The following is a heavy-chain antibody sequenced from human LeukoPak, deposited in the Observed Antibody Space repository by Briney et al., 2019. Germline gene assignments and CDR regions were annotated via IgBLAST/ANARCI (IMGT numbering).Heavy chain of an antibody. CDR1: GGPISSYY. CDR2: IYTSGST. D-gene: IGHD2-2*01. CDR3: ARGEYQLPLFDY. Sequence: SETLSLTCTVSGGPISSYYWSWIRQPAGKGLEWIGRIYTSGSTNYNPSLKSRVTMSVDTSKNQFSLKLSSVTAADTAVYYCARGEYQLPLFDYWGQGTLVTVSS. V-gene: IGHV4-4*07. J-gene: IGHJ4*02.